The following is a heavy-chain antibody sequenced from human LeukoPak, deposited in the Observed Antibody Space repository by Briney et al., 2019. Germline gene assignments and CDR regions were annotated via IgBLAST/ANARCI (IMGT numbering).Heavy chain of an antibody. D-gene: IGHD1-1*01. CDR3: ARVGDWNDLVY. Sequence: SETLSLTCTVSGGSISSYYWSWIRQPPGKELEWIGYVSYSGSTNYNPSLKSRVTISVDTSKNQFSLKLSSVTAADTAVYYCARVGDWNDLVYWGQGTLVTVSS. CDR2: VSYSGST. J-gene: IGHJ4*02. CDR1: GGSISSYY. V-gene: IGHV4-59*01.